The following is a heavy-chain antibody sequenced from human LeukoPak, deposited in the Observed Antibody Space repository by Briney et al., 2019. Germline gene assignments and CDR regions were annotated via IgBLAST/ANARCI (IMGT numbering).Heavy chain of an antibody. V-gene: IGHV4-39*01. D-gene: IGHD5-12*01. CDR3: ARQKVATGYYFDY. J-gene: IGHJ4*02. CDR2: IYYSGST. Sequence: PSETLSLTCTVSGGSISSSSYYWGWIRQPPGKGLEWIGSIYYSGSTYYNPSLKSRVTISVDTSKNQCSLKLSSVTAADTAVYYCARQKVATGYYFDYWGQGTLVTVSS. CDR1: GGSISSSSYY.